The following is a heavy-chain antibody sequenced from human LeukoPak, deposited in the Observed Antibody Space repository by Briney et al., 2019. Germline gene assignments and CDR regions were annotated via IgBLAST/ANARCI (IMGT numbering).Heavy chain of an antibody. V-gene: IGHV4-59*01. Sequence: SETLSLTCTVSGGSISSYYWSWIRQPPGKGLEWMGYIYYSGSTNYNPSLKSRVTISVDTSKNQFSLKLSSVTAADTAVYYCARGRYDYVWGSFPYYYYYMDVWGKGTTVTVSS. CDR3: ARGRYDYVWGSFPYYYYYMDV. CDR1: GGSISSYY. D-gene: IGHD3-16*01. J-gene: IGHJ6*03. CDR2: IYYSGST.